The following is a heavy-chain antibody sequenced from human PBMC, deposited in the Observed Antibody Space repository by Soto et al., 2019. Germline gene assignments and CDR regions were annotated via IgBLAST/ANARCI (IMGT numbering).Heavy chain of an antibody. CDR1: GFTFSSYW. D-gene: IGHD6-13*01. Sequence: EVQLVESGGGLVQPGGSLRLSCAASGFTFSSYWMHWVRQVPGKGLVWVSRINSDGSSTRYADSVKGRFTISRDNVKNTLYLQMNSLRAEDTAVYYCAGGSSSWYFQHWGQGTLVTVSS. CDR3: AGGSSSWYFQH. CDR2: INSDGSST. V-gene: IGHV3-74*01. J-gene: IGHJ1*01.